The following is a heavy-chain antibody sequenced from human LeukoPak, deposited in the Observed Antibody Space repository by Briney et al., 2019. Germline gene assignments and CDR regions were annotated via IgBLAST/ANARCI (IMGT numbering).Heavy chain of an antibody. CDR3: ARAPQLYLPAADFNWFDS. J-gene: IGHJ5*01. Sequence: GASVKVSCKASGYTFTGYYMHWMRQAPGQGLEWMGWINPNSGGTNYAQKFQGRVTMTRDTSISTAYMELSRLRSDDTAVYYCARAPQLYLPAADFNWFDSWGQGTLVTVSS. CDR2: INPNSGGT. CDR1: GYTFTGYY. V-gene: IGHV1-2*02. D-gene: IGHD2-2*01.